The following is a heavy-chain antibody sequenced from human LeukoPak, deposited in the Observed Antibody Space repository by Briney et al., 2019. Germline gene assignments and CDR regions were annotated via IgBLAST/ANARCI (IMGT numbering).Heavy chain of an antibody. J-gene: IGHJ6*02. CDR1: GGSISSYY. Sequence: PSETLSLTCTVSGGSISSYYWSWLRQPPGKGLEWIGYIYYSGSTNYNPSLKSRVTISVDTSKNHFSLKLSSVTAADTAVYYCAGDRLQLNRPQTLDLYCSSTSCYTGYYYYGMDVWGQGTTVTVSS. V-gene: IGHV4-59*01. CDR2: IYYSGST. D-gene: IGHD2-2*02. CDR3: AGDRLQLNRPQTLDLYCSSTSCYTGYYYYGMDV.